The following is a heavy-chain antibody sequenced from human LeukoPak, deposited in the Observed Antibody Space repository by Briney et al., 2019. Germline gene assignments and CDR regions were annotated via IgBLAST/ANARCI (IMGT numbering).Heavy chain of an antibody. J-gene: IGHJ5*02. CDR3: ARGRPVAATNWFDP. CDR1: GYTFTSYD. D-gene: IGHD2-15*01. V-gene: IGHV1-8*01. Sequence: ASVKVSCKASGYTFTSYDINWVRQATGQGLEWMGWMNPNSGNTGYAQKSQGRVTMTRNTSISTAYMELSSLRSEDTAVYYCARGRPVAATNWFDPWGQGTLVTVSS. CDR2: MNPNSGNT.